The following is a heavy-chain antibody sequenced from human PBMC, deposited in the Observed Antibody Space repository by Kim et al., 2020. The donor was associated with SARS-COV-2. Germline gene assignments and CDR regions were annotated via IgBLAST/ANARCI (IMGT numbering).Heavy chain of an antibody. CDR3: TREGDYYGMDV. V-gene: IGHV3-73*01. Sequence: GGSLRLSCAASGFTFSGSGMHWVRQASGKGLEWVGRIRSKVNSYATAYAASVKGRFTISRDDSKNMAYLQMNSLKTEYTAVYYCTREGDYYGMDVWGQGTTVTVSS. CDR2: IRSKVNSYAT. CDR1: GFTFSGSG. J-gene: IGHJ6*02.